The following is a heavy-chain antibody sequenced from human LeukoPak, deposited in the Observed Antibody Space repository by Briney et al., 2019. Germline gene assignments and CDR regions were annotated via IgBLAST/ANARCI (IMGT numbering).Heavy chain of an antibody. Sequence: TGGSLRLSCAASGFTFSSYEMNWVRQAPGKGLEWVSYISSSGSTIYYADSVKGRFTISRDNSKNTLYLQTNSLRAEDTAVYYCAKDDGGPTMMNYWGQGTLVTVSS. CDR3: AKDDGGPTMMNY. J-gene: IGHJ4*02. V-gene: IGHV3-48*03. D-gene: IGHD3-22*01. CDR2: ISSSGSTI. CDR1: GFTFSSYE.